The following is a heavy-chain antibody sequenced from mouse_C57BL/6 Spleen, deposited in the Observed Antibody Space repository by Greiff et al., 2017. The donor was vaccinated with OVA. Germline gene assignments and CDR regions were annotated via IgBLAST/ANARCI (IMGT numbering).Heavy chain of an antibody. D-gene: IGHD6-5*01. CDR3: AAYLYYAMDY. J-gene: IGHJ4*01. CDR2: ISSGSSTI. Sequence: EVMLVESGGGLVKPGGSLKLSCAASGFTFSDYGMHWVRQAPETGLEWVAYISSGSSTIYYADTVKGRFTITRDNAKNTLFLQMTSLRSEDTAMYYCAAYLYYAMDYWGQGTSVTVSS. CDR1: GFTFSDYG. V-gene: IGHV5-17*01.